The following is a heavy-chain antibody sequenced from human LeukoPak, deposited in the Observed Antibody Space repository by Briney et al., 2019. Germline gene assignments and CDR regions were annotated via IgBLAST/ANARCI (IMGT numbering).Heavy chain of an antibody. CDR1: GVSISNNYFY. CDR3: ARDRSGVTDY. D-gene: IGHD2-21*02. V-gene: IGHV4-39*07. J-gene: IGHJ4*02. CDR2: VHHTGST. Sequence: SETLSLTCTVSGVSISNNYFYWAWIRQPPGKGLELIGYVHHTGSTFHNSSLKSRVTISADTSQNQFSLKLSSVTAADTAVYYCARDRSGVTDYWGQGTLVTVSS.